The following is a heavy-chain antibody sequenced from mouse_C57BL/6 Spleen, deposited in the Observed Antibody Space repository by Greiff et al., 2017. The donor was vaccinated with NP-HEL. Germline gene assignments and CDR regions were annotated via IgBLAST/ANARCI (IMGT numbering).Heavy chain of an antibody. CDR1: GFTFSSYA. CDR2: ISDGGSYT. CDR3: AGGDYDWYFDV. Sequence: EVKLVESGGGLVKPGGSLKLSCAASGFTFSSYAMSWVRQTPEKRLEWVATISDGGSYTYYPDNVKGRSTISRDNAKNNPYLQMSHLTSEDTAMYYCAGGDYDWYFDVWGTGTTVTVSS. J-gene: IGHJ1*03. D-gene: IGHD2-4*01. V-gene: IGHV5-4*03.